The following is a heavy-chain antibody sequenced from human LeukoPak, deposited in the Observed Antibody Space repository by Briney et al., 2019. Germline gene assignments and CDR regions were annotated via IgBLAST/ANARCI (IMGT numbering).Heavy chain of an antibody. J-gene: IGHJ6*03. CDR1: GGSISSSSYY. CDR3: ASPPYDFWSGYSSHYMDV. D-gene: IGHD3-3*01. CDR2: IYYSGST. Sequence: PSETLSLTCTVSGGSISSSSYYWGWIRQPPGKGLEWIGSIYYSGSTYYNPSLKSRVTISVDTSKNQFSLKLSTVTAADTAVYYCASPPYDFWSGYSSHYMDVWGKGTTVTVSS. V-gene: IGHV4-39*07.